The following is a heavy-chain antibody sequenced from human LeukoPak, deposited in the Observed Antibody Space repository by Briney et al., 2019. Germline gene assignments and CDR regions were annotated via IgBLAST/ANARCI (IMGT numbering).Heavy chain of an antibody. CDR3: ARMGWNYVAYFDY. CDR2: ISAYNGNT. CDR1: GYTFTSYA. V-gene: IGHV1-18*01. D-gene: IGHD1-7*01. J-gene: IGHJ4*02. Sequence: ASVKVSYKASGYTFTSYAINWVRQAPGQGLEWMGWISAYNGNTNYAQKLQGRVTMTTDTSTNTAYMELRSLRSDDTAVYYCARMGWNYVAYFDYWGQGILVTVSS.